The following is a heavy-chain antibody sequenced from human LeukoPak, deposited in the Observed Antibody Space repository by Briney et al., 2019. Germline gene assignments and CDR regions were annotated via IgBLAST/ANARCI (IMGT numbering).Heavy chain of an antibody. Sequence: SETLSLTCTVSGGSISSYYWSRIRQPPGKGLEWIGYIYYSGSTNYNPSLKSRVTISVDTSKNQFSLKLSSVTAADTAVYYCASHPCGGDCAWGQGTLVTVSS. CDR2: IYYSGST. CDR3: ASHPCGGDCA. V-gene: IGHV4-59*08. D-gene: IGHD2-21*02. CDR1: GGSISSYY. J-gene: IGHJ5*02.